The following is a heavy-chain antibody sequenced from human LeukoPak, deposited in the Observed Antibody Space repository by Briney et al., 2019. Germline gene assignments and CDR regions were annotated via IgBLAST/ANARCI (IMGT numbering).Heavy chain of an antibody. Sequence: AGGSLRLSCAASGFTSSDYGIHWVRQAPGKGLEWVAVIWFDGTNKYYADSVKGRFTISRDNSKNTLYLQMDSLRAEDTAVYYCARERGGYRYGCYFDYWGQGTLVTVSS. J-gene: IGHJ4*02. D-gene: IGHD5-18*01. CDR2: IWFDGTNK. CDR1: GFTSSDYG. CDR3: ARERGGYRYGCYFDY. V-gene: IGHV3-33*01.